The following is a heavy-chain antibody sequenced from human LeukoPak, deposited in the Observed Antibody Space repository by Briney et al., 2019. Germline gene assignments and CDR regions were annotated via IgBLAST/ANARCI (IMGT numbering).Heavy chain of an antibody. D-gene: IGHD3-22*01. CDR2: INPSGGST. J-gene: IGHJ5*02. CDR3: ARVYYDSSGYYNWFDP. V-gene: IGHV1-46*01. CDR1: GYTFTSYY. Sequence: GALVKVSCKASGYTFTSYYMHWVRQAPGQGLEWMGIINPSGGSTSYAQKFQGRVTMTRDMSTSTVYMELSSLRSEDTAVYYCARVYYDSSGYYNWFDPWGQGTLVTVSS.